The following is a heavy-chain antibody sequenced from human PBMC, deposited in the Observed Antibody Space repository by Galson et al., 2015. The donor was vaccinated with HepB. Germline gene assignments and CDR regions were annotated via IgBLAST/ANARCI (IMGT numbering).Heavy chain of an antibody. D-gene: IGHD1-1*01. Sequence: SVKVSCKASGYTFTSYGISWVRQAPGQGLEWMGWISAYNGNTNYAQKLQGRVTMTTDTSTSTAYMELRSLRSDDTAVYYCARDRLFNWNDGPPLDYWGQGTLVTVSS. CDR3: ARDRLFNWNDGPPLDY. V-gene: IGHV1-18*04. CDR1: GYTFTSYG. CDR2: ISAYNGNT. J-gene: IGHJ4*02.